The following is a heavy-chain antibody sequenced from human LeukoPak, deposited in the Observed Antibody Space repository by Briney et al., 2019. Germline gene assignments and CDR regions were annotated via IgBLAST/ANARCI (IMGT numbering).Heavy chain of an antibody. CDR1: GFTFSSYA. CDR3: AKVVGGGSIDY. Sequence: GGSLRLSCAASGFTFSSYAMHWVRQAPGKGLEWVAVISYDGSNKYYADSVKGRFTISRDNSKNTLYLQMNSLRAEDTAVYYCAKVVGGGSIDYWGQGTLVTVSS. V-gene: IGHV3-30-3*01. J-gene: IGHJ4*02. CDR2: ISYDGSNK. D-gene: IGHD3-16*01.